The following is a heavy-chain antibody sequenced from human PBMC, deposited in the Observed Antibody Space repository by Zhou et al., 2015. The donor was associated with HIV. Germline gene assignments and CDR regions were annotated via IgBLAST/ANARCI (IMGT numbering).Heavy chain of an antibody. CDR2: IHPNTGLT. Sequence: QVNLVQSGAEVKKPGASLKVSCKASGYTFTVYIMHWVRQAPGQRPEWVGFIHPNTGLTTYAQKLEDRVTMTSDTSTSTVYMELRSLMSDDTAVYYCARERPGGGYIDWGQGTLVTVSS. CDR3: ARERPGGGYID. V-gene: IGHV1-46*04. CDR1: GYTFTVYI. J-gene: IGHJ4*02. D-gene: IGHD5-24*01.